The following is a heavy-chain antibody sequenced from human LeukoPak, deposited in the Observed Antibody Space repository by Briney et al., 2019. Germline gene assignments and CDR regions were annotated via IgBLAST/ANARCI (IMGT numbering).Heavy chain of an antibody. CDR3: ARDPSLRVTLDY. Sequence: GGSLRLSCAASGFTFTNYGMHWGRQAPGKGLEWVAVIWYDGGQKYYADSVKGRFTISRDNTKNTLYLQMNSLRVEDTAVYYCARDPSLRVTLDYWGQGTLVTVSS. CDR2: IWYDGGQK. CDR1: GFTFTNYG. D-gene: IGHD4-11*01. V-gene: IGHV3-33*01. J-gene: IGHJ4*02.